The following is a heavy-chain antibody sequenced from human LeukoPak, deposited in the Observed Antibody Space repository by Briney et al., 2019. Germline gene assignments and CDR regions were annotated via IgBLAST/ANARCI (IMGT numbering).Heavy chain of an antibody. CDR3: ARKGGYGSGSYFIYRYYFDY. D-gene: IGHD3-10*01. V-gene: IGHV4-59*08. Sequence: SETLSLTCTVSGGSISSYYWSWIRQPPGKGLEWIGYIYYSGSTNYNPSLKSRVTISVDTSKNQFSLKLSSVTAADTAVYYCARKGGYGSGSYFIYRYYFDYWGQGTLVTVSS. CDR1: GGSISSYY. J-gene: IGHJ4*02. CDR2: IYYSGST.